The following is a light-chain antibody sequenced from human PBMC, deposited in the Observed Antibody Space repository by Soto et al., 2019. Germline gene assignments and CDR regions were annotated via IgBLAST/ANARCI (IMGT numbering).Light chain of an antibody. V-gene: IGKV3-15*01. CDR2: SAS. CDR3: QQYNNWPLT. Sequence: EIVLTQSPGTLSLSPGERATLSCRASQSVSSSLAWFQQKPGQAPRLLIYSASTRATGIPARFSGSGSGTEFPLTISSLQSEGFAVYYCQQYNNWPLTFGQGTKVDI. J-gene: IGKJ1*01. CDR1: QSVSSS.